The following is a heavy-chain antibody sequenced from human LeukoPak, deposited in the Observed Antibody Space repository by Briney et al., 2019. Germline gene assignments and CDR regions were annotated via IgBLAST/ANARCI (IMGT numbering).Heavy chain of an antibody. V-gene: IGHV3-30*15. CDR2: ISYDGSNK. J-gene: IGHJ4*02. Sequence: PGRSLRLSCAASGFTFSSYAMHWVRQAPGKGLEWVAVISYDGSNKYYADSVKGRFTISRDNSKNTLYLQMSGLRAGDTAVYYCARDVSPPVITTVDYWGQGTLVTVSS. D-gene: IGHD3-22*01. CDR1: GFTFSSYA. CDR3: ARDVSPPVITTVDY.